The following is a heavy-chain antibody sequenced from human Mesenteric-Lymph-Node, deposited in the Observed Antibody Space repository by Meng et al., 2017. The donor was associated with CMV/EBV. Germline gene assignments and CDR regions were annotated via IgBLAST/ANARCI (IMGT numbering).Heavy chain of an antibody. CDR2: INSDGSST. Sequence: GESLKISCAASGFTFSSYWMHWVRQAPGKGLVWVSHINSDGSSTSYADSVKGRFTISRDNAKNSLYPQMNSLRAEDTAVYYCARLRFLEWLTNWGQGTLVTVSS. CDR1: GFTFSSYW. J-gene: IGHJ4*02. D-gene: IGHD3-3*01. CDR3: ARLRFLEWLTN. V-gene: IGHV3-74*01.